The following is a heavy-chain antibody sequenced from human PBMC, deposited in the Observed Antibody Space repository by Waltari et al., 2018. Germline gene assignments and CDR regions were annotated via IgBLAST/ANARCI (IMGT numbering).Heavy chain of an antibody. CDR2: ISSGGSSA. CDR3: AKRGGTGPVAVSGIHCDY. J-gene: IGHJ4*02. Sequence: EVQLLESGGGLVQPGGSLRLSCAASGFTFSTYAIYWVRQPPGKGVEGISIISSGGSSAYYTDSVKGRFTISRDNSKNMLYLEMNSLRVEDTATYYCAKRGGTGPVAVSGIHCDYWGQGTLVTVSS. V-gene: IGHV3-23*03. D-gene: IGHD1-26*01. CDR1: GFTFSTYA.